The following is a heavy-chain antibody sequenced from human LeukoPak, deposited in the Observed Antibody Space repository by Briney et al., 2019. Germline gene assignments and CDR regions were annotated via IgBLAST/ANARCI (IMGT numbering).Heavy chain of an antibody. CDR3: ARLGTELRWYFDL. Sequence: ESGPTLVKPSETLSLACTVPGGSISSYYWSWIRQPPGKGLEWIGHIYYSGSTNYNPSLKSRVTMSVDTSKNQFSLKLSSVTAADTAVYYCARLGTELRWYFDLWGRGTLVTVSS. D-gene: IGHD1-7*01. V-gene: IGHV4-59*08. CDR2: IYYSGST. J-gene: IGHJ2*01. CDR1: GGSISSYY.